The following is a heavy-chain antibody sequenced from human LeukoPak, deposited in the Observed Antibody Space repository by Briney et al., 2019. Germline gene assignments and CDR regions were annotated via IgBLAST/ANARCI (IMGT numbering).Heavy chain of an antibody. CDR3: ARAAEQWLVRYFDY. CDR2: IYHSGST. CDR1: GGSITSGDYY. D-gene: IGHD6-19*01. V-gene: IGHV4-31*03. J-gene: IGHJ4*02. Sequence: PSETLCLTCTVSGGSITSGDYYWNWIRQQPGMGLEWIGYIYHSGSTYYNPSLKSRVTISVDTSKNQFSLKLSSVTAADTAVYYCARAAEQWLVRYFDYWGQGTLVTVSS.